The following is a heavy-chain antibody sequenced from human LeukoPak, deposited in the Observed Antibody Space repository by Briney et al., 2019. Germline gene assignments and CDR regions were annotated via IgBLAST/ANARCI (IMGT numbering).Heavy chain of an antibody. Sequence: PSETLSLTCAVSGGSISSSNWWSWVRPPPGKGLEWIGEIYHSGSTNYNPSLKSRVTISVDKSKNQFSLKLSSVTAADTAVYYCARVPRYCSSTSCYEAAFDIWGQGTMVTVSS. CDR1: GGSISSSNW. CDR3: ARVPRYCSSTSCYEAAFDI. CDR2: IYHSGST. J-gene: IGHJ3*02. D-gene: IGHD2-2*01. V-gene: IGHV4-4*02.